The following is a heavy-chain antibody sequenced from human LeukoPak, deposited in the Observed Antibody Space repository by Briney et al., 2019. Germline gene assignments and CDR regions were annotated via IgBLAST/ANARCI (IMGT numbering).Heavy chain of an antibody. V-gene: IGHV1-69*13. CDR1: GYTFTSYA. J-gene: IGHJ3*02. CDR3: ARDQGDYSNWNAFDI. D-gene: IGHD4-11*01. CDR2: IIPIFGTA. Sequence: GASVKVSCKASGYTFTSYAISWVRQAPGQGLEWMGGIIPIFGTANYAQKFQGRVTITADESTSTAYMELSSLRSEDTAVYYCARDQGDYSNWNAFDIWGQGTMVTVSS.